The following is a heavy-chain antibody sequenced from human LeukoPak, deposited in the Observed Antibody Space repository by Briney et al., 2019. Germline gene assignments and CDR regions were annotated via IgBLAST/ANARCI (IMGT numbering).Heavy chain of an antibody. CDR1: GFTFSDYY. J-gene: IGHJ5*02. CDR3: ARDHIAAADTQWFDP. D-gene: IGHD6-13*01. CDR2: ISSSSSYT. V-gene: IGHV3-11*06. Sequence: PGGSLRLSCAASGFTFSDYYMSWIRQAPGKGLEWVSYISSSSSYTNYADSVKGRFTISRDNAKNSLYLQMNSLRAEDTAVHYCARDHIAAADTQWFDPWGQGTLVTVSS.